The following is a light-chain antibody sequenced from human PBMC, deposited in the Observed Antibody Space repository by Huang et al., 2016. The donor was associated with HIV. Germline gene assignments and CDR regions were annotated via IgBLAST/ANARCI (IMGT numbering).Light chain of an antibody. Sequence: VMMSQSPATLAASPGERVTLSCGAMQSVNTNLSWDQQKPGQPPRLLIYAASTRATGVPARFAGSGSGTGFTLTIDSLQSDDFAVYYCQQYNKWPPEYTFGQGTRLEIK. CDR1: QSVNTN. CDR2: AAS. CDR3: QQYNKWPPEYT. V-gene: IGKV3-15*01. J-gene: IGKJ2*01.